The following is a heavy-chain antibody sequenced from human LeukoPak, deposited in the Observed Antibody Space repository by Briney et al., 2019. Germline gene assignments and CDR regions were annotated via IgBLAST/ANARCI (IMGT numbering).Heavy chain of an antibody. CDR2: ISGSGGST. D-gene: IGHD3-22*01. J-gene: IGHJ3*02. CDR3: ARSGYYDSSGGAFDI. V-gene: IGHV3-23*01. CDR1: GFTFSSYA. Sequence: GGSLRLSCAASGFTFSSYAMSWVRQAPGKGLEWVSAISGSGGSTYYADSVKGRFTISRDNSKNTLYLQMNSLRAEDTAVYYCARSGYYDSSGGAFDIWGQGTMVTVSS.